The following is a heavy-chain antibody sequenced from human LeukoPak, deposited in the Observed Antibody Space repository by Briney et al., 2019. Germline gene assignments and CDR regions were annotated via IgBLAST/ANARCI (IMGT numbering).Heavy chain of an antibody. Sequence: GGSLRLSCAASEFSVGSNYMTWVRQAPGKGLEWVSLIYSGGSTYYADSVKGRFTISRDNSKNTLYLQMNSLRAEDTAVYYCARLGWIRSFTGTTDNFHDYWGQGTLVTVSS. D-gene: IGHD1-1*01. V-gene: IGHV3-66*04. CDR1: EFSVGSNY. CDR3: ARLGWIRSFTGTTDNFHDY. J-gene: IGHJ4*02. CDR2: IYSGGST.